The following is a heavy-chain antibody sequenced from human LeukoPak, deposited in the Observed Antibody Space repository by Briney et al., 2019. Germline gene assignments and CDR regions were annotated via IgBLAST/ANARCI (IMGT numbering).Heavy chain of an antibody. J-gene: IGHJ6*03. CDR3: ARCIVVVPAAVWGKYYYYMDV. CDR1: GYTFTSYG. V-gene: IGHV1-18*01. D-gene: IGHD2-2*01. CDR2: ISAYNGNT. Sequence: ASVKVSCKASGYTFTSYGISWVRQAPGQGLEWMGWISAYNGNTNYAQKLQGRVTMTTDTSTSTAYMELRSLRSDDTAVYYCARCIVVVPAAVWGKYYYYMDVWGKGTTVTVSS.